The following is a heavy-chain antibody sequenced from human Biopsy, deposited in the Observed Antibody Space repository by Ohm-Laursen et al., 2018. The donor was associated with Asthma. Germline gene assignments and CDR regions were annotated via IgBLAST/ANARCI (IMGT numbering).Heavy chain of an antibody. D-gene: IGHD6-13*01. Sequence: SQTLSLTCTVSGGSISSDYWSWLRQSPGKGLEWIGYVHSSGSTRFNPPLKSRVTASVDTSVDQVSLKLSSVSAADTAIYYCARATSTWSQSGPHFFDHWGPGTLVTVSS. CDR1: GGSISSDY. CDR2: VHSSGST. V-gene: IGHV4-59*01. CDR3: ARATSTWSQSGPHFFDH. J-gene: IGHJ5*02.